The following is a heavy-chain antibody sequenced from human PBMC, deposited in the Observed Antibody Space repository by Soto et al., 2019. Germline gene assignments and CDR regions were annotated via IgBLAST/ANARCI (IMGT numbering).Heavy chain of an antibody. J-gene: IGHJ5*02. D-gene: IGHD3-16*02. Sequence: SLETLSLTCTVSGGSISSYYWSWIRQPPGKGLEWIGYIYYSGSTNYNPSLKSRVTISVDTSKNQFSLKLSSVTAADTAVYYCARGNYDYIWGSYRYTYWFDPWGQGTLLTVSS. V-gene: IGHV4-59*01. CDR1: GGSISSYY. CDR3: ARGNYDYIWGSYRYTYWFDP. CDR2: IYYSGST.